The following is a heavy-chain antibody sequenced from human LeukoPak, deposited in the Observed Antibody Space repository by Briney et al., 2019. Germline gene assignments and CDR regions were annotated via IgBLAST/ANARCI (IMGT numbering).Heavy chain of an antibody. CDR2: TYYRSKWYN. D-gene: IGHD3-3*01. Sequence: SQTLSLTCAISGDSVSSNSAAWNWIRQSPLRGLEWLGRTYYRSKWYNDYAVSVKSRITINPDTSKNQFSLQLNSVTPEDTAVYYCARWSGHGGDAFDIWGQGTMVTVSS. CDR1: GDSVSSNSAA. CDR3: ARWSGHGGDAFDI. J-gene: IGHJ3*02. V-gene: IGHV6-1*01.